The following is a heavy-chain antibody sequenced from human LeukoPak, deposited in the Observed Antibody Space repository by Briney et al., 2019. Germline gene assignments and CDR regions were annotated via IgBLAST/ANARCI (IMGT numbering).Heavy chain of an antibody. CDR1: GGSISSYY. CDR3: ASKDYYDSSGYYPDYFDY. V-gene: IGHV4-4*07. D-gene: IGHD3-22*01. Sequence: SETLSLTCTVSGGSISSYYWSWIRQPAGKGLEWIGRIYTSGSTNYNPSLKSRVTISVDTSKNQFSLKLSSVTAADTAVYYCASKDYYDSSGYYPDYFDYWGQGTLVTVSS. CDR2: IYTSGST. J-gene: IGHJ4*02.